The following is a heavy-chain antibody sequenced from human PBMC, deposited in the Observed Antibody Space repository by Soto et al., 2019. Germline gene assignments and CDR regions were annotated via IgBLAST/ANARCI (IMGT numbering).Heavy chain of an antibody. CDR1: GGSISSGGYY. CDR3: VLMPLRTRSSWYFDY. J-gene: IGHJ4*02. D-gene: IGHD6-13*01. Sequence: TLSLTYTVSGGSISSGGYYWSWIRHQQEKGLEWIGYIYYSGSTYYNPSLKSRVTISVDTSKNQFSLKLSSVTAADTAVYYFVLMPLRTRSSWYFDYWGQLTFVTGS. V-gene: IGHV4-31*03. CDR2: IYYSGST.